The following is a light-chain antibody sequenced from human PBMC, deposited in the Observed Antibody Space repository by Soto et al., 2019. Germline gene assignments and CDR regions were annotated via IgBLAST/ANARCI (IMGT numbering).Light chain of an antibody. Sequence: IQLTQSPSSLSASVGDRVTITCRASQGISSYLAWYQQKPGKAPKLLIYAASTLQSVVPSRFSGSGSGTDFTLTISSLQPEDFATYYCQQLNSYPQFGQGTKVDIK. CDR3: QQLNSYPQ. J-gene: IGKJ1*01. CDR2: AAS. CDR1: QGISSY. V-gene: IGKV1-9*01.